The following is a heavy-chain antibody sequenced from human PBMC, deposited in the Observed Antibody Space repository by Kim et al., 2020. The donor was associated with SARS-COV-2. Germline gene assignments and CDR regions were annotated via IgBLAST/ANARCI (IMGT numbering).Heavy chain of an antibody. CDR3: AKGSIRSSGWYGVY. CDR1: GFSFSGYA. Sequence: GGSLRLSCAASGFSFSGYAMAWVRQAPGKGLDWVAAISGSGDSTYYADSVKGRFTISRDNSKNTVSLQMNSLRADDTAIYHCAKGSIRSSGWYGVYWGQGTLVTVSS. D-gene: IGHD6-19*01. J-gene: IGHJ4*02. V-gene: IGHV3-23*01. CDR2: ISGSGDST.